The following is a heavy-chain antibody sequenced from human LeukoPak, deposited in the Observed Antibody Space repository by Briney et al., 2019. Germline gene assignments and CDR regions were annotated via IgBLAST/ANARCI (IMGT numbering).Heavy chain of an antibody. J-gene: IGHJ3*02. D-gene: IGHD6-19*01. Sequence: GRSLRLSCAASGFTFSSYAMHWVRQAPGRGLEWVAVISYDGSNKYYADSVKGRFTISRDNSKNTLYLQMNSLRAEDTAVYYCARGEGGSSGWNTFDAFDIWGQGTMVTVSS. V-gene: IGHV3-30*04. CDR3: ARGEGGSSGWNTFDAFDI. CDR1: GFTFSSYA. CDR2: ISYDGSNK.